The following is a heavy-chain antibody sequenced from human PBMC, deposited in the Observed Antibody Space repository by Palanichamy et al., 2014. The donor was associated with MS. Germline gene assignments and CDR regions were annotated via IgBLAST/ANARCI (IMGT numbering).Heavy chain of an antibody. CDR3: ARIQPDGDGFDI. V-gene: IGHV1-3*01. Sequence: QVQLVQSGAEVKKPGASVKVSCKASGYKFTNYAMHWVRQAPGQRLEWMGWINAGNGNTKYSQKFQGRVTITRDTSANTAYMDLSSLRSEDTAIYYCARIQPDGDGFDIWDQGTMVTVSS. CDR2: INAGNGNT. CDR1: GYKFTNYA. J-gene: IGHJ3*02.